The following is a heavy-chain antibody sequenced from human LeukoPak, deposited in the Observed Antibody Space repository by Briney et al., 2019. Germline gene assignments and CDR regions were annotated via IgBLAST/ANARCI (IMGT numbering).Heavy chain of an antibody. CDR2: ISSSGGST. J-gene: IGHJ4*02. CDR1: GFTFSSYA. V-gene: IGHV3-23*01. CDR3: AKGDRPRAGPFDY. Sequence: GGSLRLSCAASGFTFSSYAMNWVRQAPGKGLEWVSAISSSGGSTYYADSVKGRFTISRDNSRNTLYLQMNSLRAEDTAVYYCAKGDRPRAGPFDYWGQGTLVTVSS.